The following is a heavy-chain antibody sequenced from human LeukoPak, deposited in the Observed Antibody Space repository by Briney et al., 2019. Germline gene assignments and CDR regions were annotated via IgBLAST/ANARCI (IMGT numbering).Heavy chain of an antibody. CDR2: IVLGAGNT. J-gene: IGHJ5*02. CDR3: AAQRGASLHDFWSTRLFDP. V-gene: IGHV1-58*02. Sequence: GTSGKVSCKASGFTFPNSAMQWVRQARGQRLEWIGWIVLGAGNTVYSHKFHDRVTITRDISTNTAYMELDSLGSEDTAVYYCAAQRGASLHDFWSTRLFDPWGQGTLVTVSS. D-gene: IGHD3-3*01. CDR1: GFTFPNSA.